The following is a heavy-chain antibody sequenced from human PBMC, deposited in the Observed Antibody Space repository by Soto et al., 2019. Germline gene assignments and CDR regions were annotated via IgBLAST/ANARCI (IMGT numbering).Heavy chain of an antibody. J-gene: IGHJ4*02. CDR3: AKDRGDEVGAIDY. D-gene: IGHD1-26*01. CDR2: ISGSGGGT. V-gene: IGHV3-23*01. Sequence: PGGSLRLSCAASGFTFSSYAMSWVRQAPGKGLECVSAISGSGGGTYYADSVKGRFTISRDNSKNTLYLQMNSLRAEDTAVYYCAKDRGDEVGAIDYWGQGTLVTVSS. CDR1: GFTFSSYA.